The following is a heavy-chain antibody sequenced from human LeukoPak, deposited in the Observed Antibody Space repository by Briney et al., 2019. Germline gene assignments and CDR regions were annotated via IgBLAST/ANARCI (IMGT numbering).Heavy chain of an antibody. D-gene: IGHD6-6*01. V-gene: IGHV4-59*11. J-gene: IGHJ4*02. Sequence: PSETLSLTCTVSGGSISSHYWSWIRQPPGKGLEWIGYIYYSGSTNYNPSLRSRVTISVDTSKNQFSLKLSSVTAADTAVYYCARAPIIAARPHYFDYWGQGTLVTVSS. CDR1: GGSISSHY. CDR2: IYYSGST. CDR3: ARAPIIAARPHYFDY.